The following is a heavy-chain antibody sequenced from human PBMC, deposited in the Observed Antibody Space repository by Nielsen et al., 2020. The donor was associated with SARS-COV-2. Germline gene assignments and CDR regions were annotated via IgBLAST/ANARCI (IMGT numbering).Heavy chain of an antibody. CDR1: GYTFTSFA. V-gene: IGHV1-3*01. D-gene: IGHD3-10*01. Sequence: ASVKVSCKTSGYTFTSFAIHWVRQAPGQSLEWMGWINAGNGNTKYSQKFQGRVTMTRDTSANTAYMELSSLSSEDTAVYYCAKDDGVLWFGERNGMDVWGQGTTVTVSS. CDR3: AKDDGVLWFGERNGMDV. CDR2: INAGNGNT. J-gene: IGHJ6*02.